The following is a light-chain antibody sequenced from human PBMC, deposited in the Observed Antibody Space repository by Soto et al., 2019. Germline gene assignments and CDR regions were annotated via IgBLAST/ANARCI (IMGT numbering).Light chain of an antibody. J-gene: IGKJ1*01. CDR2: GAS. V-gene: IGKV3-15*01. CDR1: QRISSN. CDR3: QQYGTSPRT. Sequence: EIVMRQSPATLSVSPGERATLSCRASQRISSNLAWYQHKPGQAPRLLIFGASTRATGIPARFSGSGSETEFTLTISSLQSEDFAVYYCQQYGTSPRTFGQGTTVDIK.